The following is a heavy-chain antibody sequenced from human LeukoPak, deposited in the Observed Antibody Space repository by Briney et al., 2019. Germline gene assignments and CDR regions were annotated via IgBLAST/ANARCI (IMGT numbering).Heavy chain of an antibody. CDR1: GFTFSSFW. J-gene: IGHJ4*02. CDR3: ATSPYSTVDY. CDR2: IKQDGSEK. V-gene: IGHV3-7*05. D-gene: IGHD5-18*01. Sequence: GGSLRLSCAASGFTFSSFWMSWVRQPPGKGLEWVANIKQDGSEKYYVDSVRGRFTISRDNAKNSLFLQMNSLRGEDTAVYYCATSPYSTVDYWGQGTLVTVSS.